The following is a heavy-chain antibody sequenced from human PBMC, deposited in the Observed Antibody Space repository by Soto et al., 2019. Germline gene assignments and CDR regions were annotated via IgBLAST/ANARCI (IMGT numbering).Heavy chain of an antibody. V-gene: IGHV3-30-3*01. CDR2: ISYDGSNK. J-gene: IGHJ4*02. D-gene: IGHD3-3*01. CDR1: GFTFSSYA. Sequence: HPGGSLRLSCAASGFTFSSYAMHWVRQAPGKGLEWVAVISYDGSNKYYADSVKGRFTISRDNSKNTLYLQMNSLRAEDTAVYYCARDDYDFWSGYPDYFDYWGQGTLVTVSS. CDR3: ARDDYDFWSGYPDYFDY.